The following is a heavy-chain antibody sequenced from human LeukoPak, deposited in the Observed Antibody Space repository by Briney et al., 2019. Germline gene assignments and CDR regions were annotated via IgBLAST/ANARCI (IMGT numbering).Heavy chain of an antibody. V-gene: IGHV3-23*01. J-gene: IGHJ3*02. CDR2: TSESGGST. CDR1: GFTFSSYA. D-gene: IGHD3-9*01. Sequence: GGSLRLSCEASGFTFSSYAMGWVRRAPGGGLVGVSVTSESGGSTHYADSVKGRFTIYRDNSKNTLYLQMNSLGGEDTAVYYCAKGRWGLTINNFDIWGQGRMVTVSS. CDR3: AKGRWGLTINNFDI.